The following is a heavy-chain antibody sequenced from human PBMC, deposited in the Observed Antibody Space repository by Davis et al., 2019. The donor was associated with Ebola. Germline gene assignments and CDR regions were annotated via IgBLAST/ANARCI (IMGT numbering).Heavy chain of an antibody. V-gene: IGHV1-18*01. D-gene: IGHD3-9*01. CDR1: GYTFATYA. CDR3: ARVHVLRYLSRYGMGV. Sequence: AASVKVSCKASGYTFATYAFSWVRQAPGQGLEWMGWISAYNGHTEYLQKFQGRVTMTTDTSTRTAYMELRRLTSDDTAVYYCARVHVLRYLSRYGMGVWGKGTTVTVSS. CDR2: ISAYNGHT. J-gene: IGHJ6*04.